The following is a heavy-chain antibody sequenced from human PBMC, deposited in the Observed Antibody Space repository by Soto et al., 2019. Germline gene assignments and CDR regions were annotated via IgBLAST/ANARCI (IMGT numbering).Heavy chain of an antibody. V-gene: IGHV3-23*01. CDR2: ISGSGGST. J-gene: IGHJ4*02. D-gene: IGHD3-9*01. CDR3: AKAAYYDILTGYSHFDY. CDR1: GFTFSSYA. Sequence: GGSLRLSCAASGFTFSSYAMSWVRQAPGKGLEWVSAISGSGGSTYYADSVKGRFTISRDNSKNTLYLQMNSLRAEDTAVYYCAKAAYYDILTGYSHFDYWGQGTLVTVSS.